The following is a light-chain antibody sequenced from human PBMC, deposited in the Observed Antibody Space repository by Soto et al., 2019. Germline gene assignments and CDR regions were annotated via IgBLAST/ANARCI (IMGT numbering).Light chain of an antibody. CDR2: DAS. V-gene: IGKV1-5*01. CDR1: QSIGSW. J-gene: IGKJ1*01. Sequence: DIQMTQSPSTLSASVGDRVTITCQASQSIGSWLAWYQQKPGTAHKLLIYDASSLQSGVPSRFSGSGSGTEFTLTISSLQPDDFATYYCQQYNSYWTFGQGTKVDI. CDR3: QQYNSYWT.